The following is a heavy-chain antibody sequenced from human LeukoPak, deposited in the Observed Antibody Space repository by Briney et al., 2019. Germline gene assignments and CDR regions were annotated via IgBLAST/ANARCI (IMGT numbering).Heavy chain of an antibody. D-gene: IGHD2-8*01. CDR1: GFTFSSYG. V-gene: IGHV3-30*02. J-gene: IGHJ6*03. CDR2: IRYDGSNE. CDR3: AKDRCSNGIGCYYYYMDV. Sequence: PGGSLRLSCAASGFTFSSYGMHWVRQAPGKGLEWVAFIRYDGSNEQYADSVKGRFSISRDSSKNILYLQMNSLRAEDTAVYYCAKDRCSNGIGCYYYYMDVWGKGTTVTISS.